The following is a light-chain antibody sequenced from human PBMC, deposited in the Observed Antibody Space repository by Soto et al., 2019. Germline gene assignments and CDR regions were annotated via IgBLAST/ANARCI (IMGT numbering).Light chain of an antibody. J-gene: IGKJ2*01. CDR1: QSVNSNY. V-gene: IGKV3-20*01. CDR3: QHYGSTPPYT. Sequence: EIGLTQSPGTLSLSPGERAALSCRASQSVNSNYLAWYQQKFGQAPRLLIYGAATRATGIPDRFSGTGSGTDFTLTISRLEPEDFAVYYCQHYGSTPPYTFGKGTKLEIK. CDR2: GAA.